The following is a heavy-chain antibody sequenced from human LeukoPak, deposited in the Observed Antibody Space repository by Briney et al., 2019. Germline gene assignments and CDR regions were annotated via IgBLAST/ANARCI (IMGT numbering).Heavy chain of an antibody. CDR3: AKEVAVAGTVDY. D-gene: IGHD6-19*01. J-gene: IGHJ4*02. Sequence: PGGSLRLSCAASGFTFSSYDMHWVRQATGKGLEWVSAIGTAGDTYYPGSVKGRFTISRENAKNSLHLQMNSLRAEDTAVYYCAKEVAVAGTVDYWGQGTLVTVSS. CDR1: GFTFSSYD. CDR2: IGTAGDT. V-gene: IGHV3-13*01.